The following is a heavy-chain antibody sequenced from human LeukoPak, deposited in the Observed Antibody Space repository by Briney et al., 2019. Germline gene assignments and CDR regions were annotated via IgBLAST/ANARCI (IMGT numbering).Heavy chain of an antibody. CDR2: INPSGGST. CDR1: GYTFTSYY. J-gene: IGHJ4*02. D-gene: IGHD2-15*01. V-gene: IGHV1-46*01. CDR3: ARDVPCSGGSCYSIFDY. Sequence: PGASVKVSCKASGYTFTSYYMHWVRQAPGQGLEWMGIINPSGGSTSYAQKFQGRVTITRNTSISTAYMELSSLRSEDTAVYYCARDVPCSGGSCYSIFDYWGQGTLVTVSS.